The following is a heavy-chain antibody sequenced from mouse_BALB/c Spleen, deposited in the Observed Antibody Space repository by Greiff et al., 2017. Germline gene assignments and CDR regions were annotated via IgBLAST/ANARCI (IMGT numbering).Heavy chain of an antibody. D-gene: IGHD3-1*01. V-gene: IGHV7-3*02. CDR3: ARDISGRSWFAY. J-gene: IGHJ3*01. CDR2: IRNKANGYTT. CDR1: GFTFTDYY. Sequence: EVQLVESGGGLVQPGGSLRLSCATSGFTFTDYYMSWVRQPPGKALEWLGFIRNKANGYTTEYSASVKGRFTISRDNSQSILYLQMNTLRAEDSATYYCARDISGRSWFAYWGQGALVTVSA.